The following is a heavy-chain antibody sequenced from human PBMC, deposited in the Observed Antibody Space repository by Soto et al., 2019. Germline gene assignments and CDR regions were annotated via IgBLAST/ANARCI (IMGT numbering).Heavy chain of an antibody. V-gene: IGHV6-1*01. CDR1: GDSVSSNTAA. CDR2: TYYRSNWRH. CDR3: ARGVAGTGFDL. Sequence: LTCAISGDSVSSNTAAWNWIRSSPSGGLEWLGRTYYRSNWRHDYAVSVKSRITVNPDTSKNHFSLQLNSVTPDDTAVYYCARGVAGTGFDLWGQGTLVTVSS. D-gene: IGHD6-19*01. J-gene: IGHJ4*02.